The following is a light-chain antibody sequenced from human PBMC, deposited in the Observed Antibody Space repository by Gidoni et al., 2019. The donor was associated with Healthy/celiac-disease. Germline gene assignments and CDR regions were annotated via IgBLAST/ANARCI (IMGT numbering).Light chain of an antibody. CDR3: SSYAGSNNYVV. Sequence: QSALTQPPSASGSPGQSVTISCTGTISDVGGYNYVSWYQQHPGKAPKLMIYEVSKRPSGVPDRFSVSKSGNTASLTVSGLQAEDEADYYCSSYAGSNNYVVFGGGTKLTVL. CDR2: EVS. CDR1: ISDVGGYNY. J-gene: IGLJ2*01. V-gene: IGLV2-8*01.